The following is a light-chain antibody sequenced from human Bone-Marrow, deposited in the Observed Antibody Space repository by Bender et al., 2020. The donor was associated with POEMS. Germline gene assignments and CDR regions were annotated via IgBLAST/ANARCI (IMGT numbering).Light chain of an antibody. CDR3: SSYTTSSTWV. CDR2: GVT. CDR1: SSDSGIYNR. J-gene: IGLJ3*02. V-gene: IGLV2-18*02. Sequence: QSALAQPPSVSGSPGQSVTLSCTGTSSDSGIYNRVSWYQHSPGTAPRLLVFGVTNRPSGVPNRFFGSKSGNTASLTISGLQAGDEGDYYCSSYTTSSTWVFGGGTKVTVL.